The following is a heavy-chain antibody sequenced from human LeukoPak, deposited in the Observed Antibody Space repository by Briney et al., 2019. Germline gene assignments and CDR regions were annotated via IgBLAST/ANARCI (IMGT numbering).Heavy chain of an antibody. CDR1: GFTFDDYA. Sequence: GGSLRLSCTASGFTFDDYAMSWVRQAPGKGLEWVGFIRSKAYGGTTEYAASVKGRFTISRDDSKSIAYLQMNSLKTEDTAVYYCTRDLEYCGGDCQPFDYWGQGTLVTVSS. V-gene: IGHV3-49*04. CDR3: TRDLEYCGGDCQPFDY. CDR2: IRSKAYGGTT. D-gene: IGHD2-21*02. J-gene: IGHJ4*02.